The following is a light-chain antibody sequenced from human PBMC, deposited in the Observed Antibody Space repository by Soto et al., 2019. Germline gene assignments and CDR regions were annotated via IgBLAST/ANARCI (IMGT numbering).Light chain of an antibody. CDR3: QQSYSTPRT. V-gene: IGKV1-39*01. J-gene: IGKJ3*01. CDR2: AAS. CDR1: ESIRSY. Sequence: DIQMTQSPSSLSASVGGRVTITCGAGESIRSYLNWYQQKPGKAPQLLIYAASRLQSGVPSRFSGSGSGTDFTLTISTLQPEDFAIYYCQQSYSTPRTFGPGTKVDIK.